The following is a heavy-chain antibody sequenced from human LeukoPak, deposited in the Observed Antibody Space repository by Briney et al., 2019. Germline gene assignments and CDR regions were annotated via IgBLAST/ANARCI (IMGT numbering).Heavy chain of an antibody. Sequence: SETLSLTCTVSGGSISSSSYYWGWIRQPPGKGLEWIGHIYYSGGTYYNPSLKSRVTISVDTSKNQFSLRLSSVTAADTAVYYCARGVNVWGQGTMVTVSS. J-gene: IGHJ3*01. CDR2: IYYSGGT. CDR3: ARGVNV. V-gene: IGHV4-39*01. D-gene: IGHD3-10*01. CDR1: GGSISSSSYY.